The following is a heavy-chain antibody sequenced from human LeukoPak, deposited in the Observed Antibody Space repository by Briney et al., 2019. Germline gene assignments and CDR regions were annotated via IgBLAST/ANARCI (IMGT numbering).Heavy chain of an antibody. CDR2: MNPNSGNT. D-gene: IGHD1-26*01. CDR3: AREPLDGEGATIFDF. Sequence: GASVKVSCKTSGYTFSCYDINWVRQATGQGLEWMGWMNPNSGNTGYAQNFQGRVTMTRNPSISTAYMELSSLRSEDTAVYYCAREPLDGEGATIFDFWGQGTLVTVSS. J-gene: IGHJ4*02. CDR1: GYTFSCYD. V-gene: IGHV1-8*01.